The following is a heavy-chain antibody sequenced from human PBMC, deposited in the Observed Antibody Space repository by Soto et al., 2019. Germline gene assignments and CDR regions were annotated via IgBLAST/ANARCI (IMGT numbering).Heavy chain of an antibody. Sequence: VKPCSKARPDTYASCSRYWAHQANEQGLELVGGIIPIFGTANYAQKFQGRVTITADEPTSTAYMELSSLRSEDTAVYYCASVSYSYGTGYLAYYSVMDVWLQGTTVIV. CDR1: PDTYASCS. CDR3: ASVSYSYGTGYLAYYSVMDV. V-gene: IGHV1-69*01. J-gene: IGHJ6*02. CDR2: IIPIFGTA. D-gene: IGHD5-18*01.